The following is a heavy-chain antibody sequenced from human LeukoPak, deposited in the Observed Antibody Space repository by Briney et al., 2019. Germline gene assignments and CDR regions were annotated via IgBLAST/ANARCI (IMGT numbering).Heavy chain of an antibody. CDR2: ISAYHGNT. Sequence: ASVKVSCKASGYTFTSYGISWVRQAPGQGLEWMGWISAYHGNTNYAQKLQGRVTMTTDTSTSTAYMELRSLRSEDTAVYYCARVGCSSTSCYSMDVWGKGTTVSVSS. D-gene: IGHD2-2*02. CDR1: GYTFTSYG. V-gene: IGHV1-18*01. J-gene: IGHJ6*03. CDR3: ARVGCSSTSCYSMDV.